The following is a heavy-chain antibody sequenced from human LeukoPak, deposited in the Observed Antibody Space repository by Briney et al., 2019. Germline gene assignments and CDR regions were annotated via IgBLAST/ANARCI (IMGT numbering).Heavy chain of an antibody. Sequence: SETLSLTCTVSGGSISSYYWSWIRQPPGKGLEWIGYIYYSGSTNYNPSLKSRVTISVDTSKNQFSLKLSSVTAADTAVYYCARVAGGPAATLNWFDPWGQGTLVTVSS. CDR1: GGSISSYY. V-gene: IGHV4-59*01. CDR3: ARVAGGPAATLNWFDP. CDR2: IYYSGST. D-gene: IGHD2-2*01. J-gene: IGHJ5*02.